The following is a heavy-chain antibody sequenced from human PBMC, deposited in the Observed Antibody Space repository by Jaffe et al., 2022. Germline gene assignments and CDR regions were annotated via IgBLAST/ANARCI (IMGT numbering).Heavy chain of an antibody. Sequence: QVQLVESGGGVVRPGGSLRLSCATSGFTFSSFGFHWVRQAPGQGLEWVTFIRYDGTSQYYTASVKGRFTISRDDSKNTVYLEMNTLRPEDTALYYCVKDDYADYEWARYFDYWGRGTLVTVSS. D-gene: IGHD4-17*01. CDR3: VKDDYADYEWARYFDY. CDR1: GFTFSSFG. J-gene: IGHJ4*02. V-gene: IGHV3-30*02. CDR2: IRYDGTSQ.